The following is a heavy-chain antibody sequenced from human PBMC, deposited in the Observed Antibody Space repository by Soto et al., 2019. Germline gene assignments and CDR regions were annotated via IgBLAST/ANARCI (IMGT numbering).Heavy chain of an antibody. CDR3: SRHFTGGDEPSYYYGMDV. Sequence: PGESLKISCKGSGYSFTSYWISWVRQMPGKGLEWMGRIDPSDSYTNYSPSFQGHVTISADRSISTAYLQWSSLKASDTAMYYCSRHFTGGDEPSYYYGMDVWGQGTTVTVSS. V-gene: IGHV5-10-1*01. D-gene: IGHD2-8*02. J-gene: IGHJ6*02. CDR2: IDPSDSYT. CDR1: GYSFTSYW.